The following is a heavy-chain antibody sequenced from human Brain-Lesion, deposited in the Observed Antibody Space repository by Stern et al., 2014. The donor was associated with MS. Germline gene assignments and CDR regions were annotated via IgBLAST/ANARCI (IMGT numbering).Heavy chain of an antibody. CDR1: GGSISSSNW. V-gene: IGHV4-4*02. CDR3: ARFPASRPHVFDS. D-gene: IGHD6-13*01. J-gene: IGHJ4*02. CDR2: SDHSGST. Sequence: QLVQSGPGLVKPSGTLSLTCAVSGGSISSSNWWSWVRQSPGKGLEWIGESDHSGSTIYNPSLKSRVHVSVDKSKNPSPLTLRSVPAADTAVYFCARFPASRPHVFDSWGQGTLVTVSS.